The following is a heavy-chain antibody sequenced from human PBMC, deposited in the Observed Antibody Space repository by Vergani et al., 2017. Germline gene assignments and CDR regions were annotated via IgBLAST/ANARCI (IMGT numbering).Heavy chain of an antibody. V-gene: IGHV1-69*12. CDR1: GGTFSSYA. CDR3: ARDRWGVYYSTTCCYPVSGMKGSNYYYYGMDV. CDR2: IIPIFGTA. D-gene: IGHD2-2*01. Sequence: QVKLVQSGAEVKKPRSSVKVSCKASGGTFSSYAISWVRQAPGQGLEWMGGIIPIFGTANYAQKFQGRVTITADESTSTAYMELSSLRSEDTAVYYCARDRWGVYYSTTCCYPVSGMKGSNYYYYGMDVWGQGTTVTVSS. J-gene: IGHJ6*02.